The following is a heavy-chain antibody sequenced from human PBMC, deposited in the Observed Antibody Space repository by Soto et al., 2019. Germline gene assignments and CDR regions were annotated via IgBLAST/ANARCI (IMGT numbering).Heavy chain of an antibody. CDR2: IYYSGST. J-gene: IGHJ4*02. V-gene: IGHV4-31*01. CDR3: ARAGYSSGWYEFDY. Sequence: QVQLQESGPGLVKPSQTLSLTCTVSGGSISSGGYYXSWIRQHPGKGLEWIGYIYYSGSTYYNPSLKXXXXXXXXXXXXXXXXXXXXXXAADTAVYYCARAGYSSGWYEFDYWGQGTLVTVSS. D-gene: IGHD6-19*01. CDR1: GGSISSGGYY.